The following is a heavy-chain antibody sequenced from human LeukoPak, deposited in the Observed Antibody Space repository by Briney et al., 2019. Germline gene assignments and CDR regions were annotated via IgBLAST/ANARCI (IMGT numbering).Heavy chain of an antibody. V-gene: IGHV4-39*07. CDR2: IYYSGST. CDR1: GGSIISSTFY. D-gene: IGHD6-13*01. J-gene: IGHJ4*02. Sequence: PSETLSLTCTVSGGSIISSTFYWGWVRQPPGKGLEWIGSIYYSGSTYYSPSLKSRVTISVDTSKNQFSLKLSSVTAADTAVYYCARVGEAAAGTTFNFDYWGQGTLVTVSS. CDR3: ARVGEAAAGTTFNFDY.